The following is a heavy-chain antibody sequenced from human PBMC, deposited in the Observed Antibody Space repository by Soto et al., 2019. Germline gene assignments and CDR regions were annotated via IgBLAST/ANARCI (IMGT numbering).Heavy chain of an antibody. V-gene: IGHV4-59*01. CDR1: GGSISSYY. D-gene: IGHD2-15*01. CDR2: IYDSGST. CDR3: ARDSPGGNPFDY. Sequence: SETLSLTCSVSGGSISSYYWSGIRQPPGKGLKWVGYIYDSGSTNYNPSLKSRVTISVDTSKNQFSLKMSSVTAADTAVYYCARDSPGGNPFDYWGQGTLVTVSS. J-gene: IGHJ4*02.